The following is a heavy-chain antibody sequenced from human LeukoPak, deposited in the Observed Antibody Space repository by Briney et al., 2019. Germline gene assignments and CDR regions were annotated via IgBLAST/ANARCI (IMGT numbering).Heavy chain of an antibody. CDR3: ARGQTMVRGVTATYYYYYGMDV. CDR2: ISAYNGNT. Sequence: GASVKVSCKASGYTFTSYGISWVRQAPGQGLEWMGWISAYNGNTNYPQKLQGRVTMTTDTSTSTAYMELRSLRSDDTAVYYCARGQTMVRGVTATYYYYYGMDVWGQGTTVTVSS. J-gene: IGHJ6*02. D-gene: IGHD3-10*01. CDR1: GYTFTSYG. V-gene: IGHV1-18*01.